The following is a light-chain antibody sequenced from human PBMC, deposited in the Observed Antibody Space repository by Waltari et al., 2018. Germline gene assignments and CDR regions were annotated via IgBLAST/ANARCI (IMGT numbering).Light chain of an antibody. V-gene: IGLV2-8*01. CDR3: SSFADTNPFV. J-gene: IGLJ1*01. CDR2: EVT. CDR1: SSDVGRYNY. Sequence: QSALTQPPSASGSPGPSVTISCTGTSSDVGRYNYVSWYQQHPGKAPKLIIYEVTKRPSGVPDRFSGSKSGNTASLTVSGLQAEDEADYYCSSFADTNPFVFGTGTKVTVL.